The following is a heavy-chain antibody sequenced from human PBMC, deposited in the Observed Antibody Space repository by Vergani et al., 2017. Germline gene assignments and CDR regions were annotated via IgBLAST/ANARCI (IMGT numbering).Heavy chain of an antibody. CDR1: GGTFSSYA. D-gene: IGHD4-17*01. CDR2: IIPIFGTA. Sequence: QVQLVQSGAEVKKPGSSVKVSCKASGGTFSSYAISWVRQAPGQGLEWMGGIIPIFGTANYAQKFQGRVTITADKSTSTAYMELSSLRSEDTAVYYCARGGTVTTLKGGRWYFVLWGRGTLVTVSS. V-gene: IGHV1-69*06. J-gene: IGHJ2*01. CDR3: ARGGTVTTLKGGRWYFVL.